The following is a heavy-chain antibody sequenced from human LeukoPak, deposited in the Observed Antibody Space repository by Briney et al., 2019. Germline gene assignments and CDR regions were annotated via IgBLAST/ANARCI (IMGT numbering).Heavy chain of an antibody. CDR2: IIPIFGTA. CDR1: GGSFSSEA. V-gene: IGHV1-69*05. D-gene: IGHD2-15*01. Sequence: ASVKVSCKAFGGSFSSEAISWVRQAPGQGLEGIGGIIPIFGTANYAQKFEGRVTITTDESTSTAYMEVSSLRSEDTAVYYCGRKAGDCGGGSCYSIDYWGQGILVTVSS. CDR3: GRKAGDCGGGSCYSIDY. J-gene: IGHJ4*02.